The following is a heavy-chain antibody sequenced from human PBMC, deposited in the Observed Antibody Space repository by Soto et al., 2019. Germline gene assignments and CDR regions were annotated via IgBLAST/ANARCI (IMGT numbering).Heavy chain of an antibody. CDR3: ARVSSSTWGYYFDC. CDR2: ISAGNGDT. D-gene: IGHD6-13*01. CDR1: GYTFTDHA. Sequence: ASVKVSCKASGYTFTDHALHSVRQAPGQRLERMGWISAGNGDTKYSQRFKDRVTITRDTSANTAYLELSSLGSEDTAVYYCARVSSSTWGYYFDCWGQGILVTVSS. J-gene: IGHJ4*02. V-gene: IGHV1-3*01.